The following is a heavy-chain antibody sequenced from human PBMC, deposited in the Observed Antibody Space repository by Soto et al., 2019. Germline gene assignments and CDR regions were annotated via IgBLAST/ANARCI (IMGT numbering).Heavy chain of an antibody. Sequence: SVKVSCKASGGTFSSYAISWVRQAPGQGLEWMGGIIPIFGTANYAQKFQGRVTITADESTSTAYMELSSQRSEDTAVYYCAREIPSEDGRRGDYWGQGTLVTVSS. J-gene: IGHJ4*02. CDR1: GGTFSSYA. V-gene: IGHV1-69*13. CDR3: AREIPSEDGRRGDY. CDR2: IIPIFGTA.